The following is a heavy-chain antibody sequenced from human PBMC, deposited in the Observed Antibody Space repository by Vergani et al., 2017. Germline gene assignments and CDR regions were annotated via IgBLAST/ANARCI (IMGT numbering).Heavy chain of an antibody. Sequence: QVQLQESGPGLVKPSETLSLTCTVSGGSISSSSYYWGWIRQPPGKGLEWIGYIYYSGSTNYNPSLKSRVTISVDTSKNQFSLKLSSVTAADTAVYYCARGSWFGELSKFDYWGQGTLVTVSS. CDR2: IYYSGST. J-gene: IGHJ4*02. D-gene: IGHD3-10*01. V-gene: IGHV4-61*01. CDR3: ARGSWFGELSKFDY. CDR1: GGSISSSSYY.